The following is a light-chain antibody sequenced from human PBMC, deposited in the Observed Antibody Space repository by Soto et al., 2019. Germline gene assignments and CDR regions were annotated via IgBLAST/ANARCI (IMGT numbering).Light chain of an antibody. Sequence: QSALAQPASVSGTPGQSITISCTGTSTDVGAYNYVAWYQQHPGKAPKLIIYEVTNRPSGVSYRFSASKSGNTASLTISGLHSEDEADYYCISYTGKSASYVFGTGTEVTVL. CDR3: ISYTGKSASYV. J-gene: IGLJ1*01. CDR2: EVT. CDR1: STDVGAYNY. V-gene: IGLV2-14*01.